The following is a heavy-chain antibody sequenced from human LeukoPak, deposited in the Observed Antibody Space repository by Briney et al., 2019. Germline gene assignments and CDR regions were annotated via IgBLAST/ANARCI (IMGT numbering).Heavy chain of an antibody. V-gene: IGHV5-51*01. CDR2: IYPDDEDT. J-gene: IGHJ4*02. D-gene: IGHD3-22*01. CDR1: EYTFSTFW. Sequence: GESLKISCQGSEYTFSTFWIAWVRQMPGKGLEWMGIIYPDDEDTKYSPSFEGHVTISAAKSIRTAYLQWSSLEASDTAIYYCAKRSGYYDSTAYDYWGQGTVVTVSS. CDR3: AKRSGYYDSTAYDY.